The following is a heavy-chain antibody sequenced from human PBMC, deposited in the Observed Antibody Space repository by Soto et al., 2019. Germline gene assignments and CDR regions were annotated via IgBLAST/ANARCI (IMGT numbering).Heavy chain of an antibody. J-gene: IGHJ4*02. CDR2: IYYSGST. CDR1: GGSISSGGYY. D-gene: IGHD2-15*01. CDR3: ARDISRLRYFDY. V-gene: IGHV4-31*03. Sequence: TSETLSLTCTVSGGSISSGGYYWSWIRQHPGKGLEWIGYIYYSGSTYYNPSLKSRVTISVDTSKNQFSLKLSSVTAADTAVYYCARDISRLRYFDYWGQGTLVTVSS.